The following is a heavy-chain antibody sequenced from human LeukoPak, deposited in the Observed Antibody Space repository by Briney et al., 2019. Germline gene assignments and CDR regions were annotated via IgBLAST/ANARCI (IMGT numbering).Heavy chain of an antibody. V-gene: IGHV1-2*04. CDR3: AREGRGYCSSTSCYSAFDI. CDR1: GYTFTGYY. D-gene: IGHD2-2*02. CDR2: INPNSGGT. J-gene: IGHJ3*02. Sequence: ASVKVSCKASGYTFTGYYMHWVRQAPGQGLEWMGWINPNSGGTNYAQKFQGWVTMTRDTSISTAYVELSRLRSDDTAVYYCAREGRGYCSSTSCYSAFDIWGQGTMVTVSS.